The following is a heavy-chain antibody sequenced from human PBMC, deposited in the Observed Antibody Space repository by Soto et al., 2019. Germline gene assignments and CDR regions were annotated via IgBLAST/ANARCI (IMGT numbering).Heavy chain of an antibody. V-gene: IGHV3-64*01. D-gene: IGHD5-18*01. Sequence: EVQLVESGGGLVQPGGSLRLSCAASGFTFSSYAMHWVRQAPGKGLEYVSAVTSNGGFTYYANSVKGRFTISRDNSKNTLYLQMGSLRAEDMALFYCARDSSLRGYNYGYWEYYYGMDVWGQGTTVTVSS. CDR1: GFTFSSYA. J-gene: IGHJ6*02. CDR2: VTSNGGFT. CDR3: ARDSSLRGYNYGYWEYYYGMDV.